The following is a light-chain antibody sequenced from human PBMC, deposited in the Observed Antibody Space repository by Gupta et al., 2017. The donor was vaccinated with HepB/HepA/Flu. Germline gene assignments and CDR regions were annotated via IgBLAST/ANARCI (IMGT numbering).Light chain of an antibody. Sequence: QSLLPQPPSVSGAPAQRVTISCTGSSANIEAGYGVHWYQQLPPTASILRNYGSSNRPSGVPYRSTGAKSATSASLATTGLQAEDYADYYCQSYDSSWVFGGGTKLTVL. CDR2: GSS. CDR3: QSYDSSWV. CDR1: SANIEAGYG. J-gene: IGLJ2*01. V-gene: IGLV1-40*01.